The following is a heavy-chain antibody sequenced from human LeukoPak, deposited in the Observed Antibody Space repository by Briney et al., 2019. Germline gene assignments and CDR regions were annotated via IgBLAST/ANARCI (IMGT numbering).Heavy chain of an antibody. CDR1: GFTFSSYE. Sequence: GGSLRLSCAASGFTFSSYEMNWVRQAPGKGLGWVSYIHNSGNYIYYADSVKGRFTISRDNAKNSLYLQMNSLSAEDTAVYYCASDKEGRGLTNLDYWGQGTLVTVSS. V-gene: IGHV3-48*03. CDR2: IHNSGNYI. J-gene: IGHJ4*02. D-gene: IGHD3-10*01. CDR3: ASDKEGRGLTNLDY.